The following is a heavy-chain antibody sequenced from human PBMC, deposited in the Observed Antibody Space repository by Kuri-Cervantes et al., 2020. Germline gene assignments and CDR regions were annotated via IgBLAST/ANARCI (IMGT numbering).Heavy chain of an antibody. J-gene: IGHJ4*02. V-gene: IGHV4-59*01. D-gene: IGHD3-3*01. CDR1: GGSISSYY. CDR3: ARGATIFGVVPDY. CDR2: IYYSGRT. Sequence: GSLRLSCTVSGGSISSYYWSWIRQPPGKGLEWIGYIYYSGRTNYNPSLKSRATISVDTSKNQFSLKLSSVTAADTAVYYCARGATIFGVVPDYWGQGTLVTVSS.